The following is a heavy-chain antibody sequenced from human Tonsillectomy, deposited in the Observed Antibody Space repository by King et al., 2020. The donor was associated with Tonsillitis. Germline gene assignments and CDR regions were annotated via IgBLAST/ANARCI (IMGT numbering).Heavy chain of an antibody. D-gene: IGHD5-24*01. CDR2: IXYDGSNK. Sequence: QLVESGGGVVQPGRSLRLSCAASGFTFSSYGMHWVRQAPGKGLEWVAVIXYDGSNKYYADSVXGRFTIXRDDSKNTLSLQMNSLRTEDTAVYYCAKDRDGFDXWGQXXXVTVSS. V-gene: IGHV3-30*18. CDR1: GFTFSSYG. J-gene: IGHJ4*02. CDR3: AKDRDGFDX.